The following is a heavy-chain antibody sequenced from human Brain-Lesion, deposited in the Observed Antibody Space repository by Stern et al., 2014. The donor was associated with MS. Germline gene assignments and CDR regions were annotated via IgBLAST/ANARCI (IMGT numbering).Heavy chain of an antibody. V-gene: IGHV1-18*03. Sequence: VHLVESGAEVKKPGASVKVSCKASGYTFTSYGISWVRQAPGQGLEWMGWISAYNGNTNYAQKLQGRVTMTTDTSTSTAYMELSSLRSEDMAVYYCARRKKGYCSGGSCPNWFDPWGQGTLVTVSS. CDR2: ISAYNGNT. D-gene: IGHD2-15*01. CDR1: GYTFTSYG. CDR3: ARRKKGYCSGGSCPNWFDP. J-gene: IGHJ5*02.